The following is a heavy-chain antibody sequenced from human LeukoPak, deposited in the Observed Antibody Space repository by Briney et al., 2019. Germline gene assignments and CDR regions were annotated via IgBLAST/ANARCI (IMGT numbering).Heavy chain of an antibody. CDR2: IIGSGSST. Sequence: PGGSLRLSCAASGFTFTNYAMTWVRQAPGKGLEWVSTIIGSGSSTYYADSVKGRFTISRDNSKNTLYLQMNSLRAEDTAVYYCAKGPLIVVVPAAGGYFDYWGQGTLVTVSS. CDR1: GFTFTNYA. D-gene: IGHD2-2*01. CDR3: AKGPLIVVVPAAGGYFDY. J-gene: IGHJ4*02. V-gene: IGHV3-23*01.